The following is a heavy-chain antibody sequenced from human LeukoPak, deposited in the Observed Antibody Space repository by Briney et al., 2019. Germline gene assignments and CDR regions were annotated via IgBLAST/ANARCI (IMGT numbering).Heavy chain of an antibody. CDR1: GYTFTSYG. CDR2: ISAYNGNT. D-gene: IGHD6-19*01. V-gene: IGHV1-18*01. CDR3: ARDGDSSGWYGDGSVDY. Sequence: GASVKVSCKASGYTFTSYGISWVRQAPGQGLEWMGWISAYNGNTNHAQKLQGRVTMTTDTSTSTAYMELRSLRSDDTAVYYCARDGDSSGWYGDGSVDYWGQGTLVTVSS. J-gene: IGHJ4*02.